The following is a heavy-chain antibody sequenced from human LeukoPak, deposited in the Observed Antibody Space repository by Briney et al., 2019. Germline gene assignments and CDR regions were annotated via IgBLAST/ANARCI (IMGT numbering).Heavy chain of an antibody. J-gene: IGHJ5*02. Sequence: ASVKVSCKASGGTFSSYAISWVRQAPGQGLEWMGGIIPIFGTANYAQKFQGRVTITADESTSTACMELSSLRSEDTAVYYCARDRVEIAAAGTGPGFDPWGQGTLVTVSS. CDR3: ARDRVEIAAAGTGPGFDP. V-gene: IGHV1-69*13. CDR1: GGTFSSYA. CDR2: IIPIFGTA. D-gene: IGHD6-13*01.